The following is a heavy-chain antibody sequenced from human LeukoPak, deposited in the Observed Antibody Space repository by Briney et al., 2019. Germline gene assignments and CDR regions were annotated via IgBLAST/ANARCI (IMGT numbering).Heavy chain of an antibody. CDR2: ISGSGGNT. CDR3: AKRYCSGGSCHGDY. CDR1: GFTFSRNG. Sequence: GRSLRLSCAASGFTFSRNGMTWVRQAPGKGLEWVSAISGSGGNTYYADSVKGRFTISRDNSKNTLYLQMNSLRAEDTAVYYCAKRYCSGGSCHGDYWGQGTLVTVSS. D-gene: IGHD2-15*01. V-gene: IGHV3-23*01. J-gene: IGHJ4*02.